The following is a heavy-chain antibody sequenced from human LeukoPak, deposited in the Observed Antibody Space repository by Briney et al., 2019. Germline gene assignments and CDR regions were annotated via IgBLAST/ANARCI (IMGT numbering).Heavy chain of an antibody. V-gene: IGHV3-11*04. CDR1: GFTFSDYY. Sequence: GGSLRLSCAGSGFTFSDYYMSWIRQAPGKGLEWVSYISSSGSTIYYADSVKGRFTISRDNAKNSLYLQMNSLRAEDTAVYYCARVVVGGDGYAFDIWGQGTMVTVSS. D-gene: IGHD2-2*01. J-gene: IGHJ3*02. CDR3: ARVVVGGDGYAFDI. CDR2: ISSSGSTI.